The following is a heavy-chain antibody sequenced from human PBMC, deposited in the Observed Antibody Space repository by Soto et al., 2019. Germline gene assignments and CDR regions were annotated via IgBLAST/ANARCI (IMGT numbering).Heavy chain of an antibody. CDR3: ARGGYGWGIWGVYYDMDV. V-gene: IGHV3-21*01. CDR2: ISSSSGYI. CDR1: GFTFSTYS. J-gene: IGHJ6*02. D-gene: IGHD3-16*02. Sequence: PGGSLRLSCAASGFTFSTYSMNWVRQAPGKGLEWVSCISSSSGYIYYADSVKGRFTISRDNAKNSLYLQMNSLRAEDTDVYYCARGGYGWGIWGVYYDMDVGGQGPRSTV.